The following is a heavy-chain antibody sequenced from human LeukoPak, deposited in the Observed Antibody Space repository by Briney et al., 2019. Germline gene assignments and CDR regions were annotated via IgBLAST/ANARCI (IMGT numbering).Heavy chain of an antibody. CDR1: GFTFSSYA. CDR2: ISGSGGST. D-gene: IGHD3-3*01. V-gene: IGHV3-23*01. CDR3: ARARGYDFWSGYDY. Sequence: GGSLRFSCAASGFTFSSYAMSWVRQAPGKGLEWVSAISGSGGSTYYADSVKGRFTISRDNAKNSLYLQMNSLRAEDTAVYYCARARGYDFWSGYDYWGQGTLVTVSS. J-gene: IGHJ4*02.